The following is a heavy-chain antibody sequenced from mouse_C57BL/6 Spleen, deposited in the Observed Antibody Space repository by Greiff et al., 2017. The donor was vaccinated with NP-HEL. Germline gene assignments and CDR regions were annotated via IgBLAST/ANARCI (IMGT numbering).Heavy chain of an antibody. D-gene: IGHD2-2*01. Sequence: QVQLQQSGAELARPGASVKLSCKASGYTFTSYGISWVKQRTGQGLEWIGEIYPRSGNTYYNEKFKGKATLTADKSSSTAYMELRSLTSEDSADYFCARLGYDRSYAMDYWGQGTTLTVSS. CDR1: GYTFTSYG. CDR3: ARLGYDRSYAMDY. V-gene: IGHV1-81*01. CDR2: IYPRSGNT. J-gene: IGHJ4*01.